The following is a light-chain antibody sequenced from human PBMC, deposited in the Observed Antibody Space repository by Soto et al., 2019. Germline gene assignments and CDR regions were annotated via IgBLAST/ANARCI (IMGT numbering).Light chain of an antibody. V-gene: IGKV3-15*01. CDR2: GAS. CDR1: QSVSSN. CDR3: QQYNNWPFT. Sequence: IVMTQSPATLSVSPGERATLSRRASQSVSSNLAWYQQKPGRAPSLLIYGASTRATGIPARFSGSGSGTEFTLTISSLQSEDFAVYYCQQYNNWPFTFGPGTKVDIK. J-gene: IGKJ3*01.